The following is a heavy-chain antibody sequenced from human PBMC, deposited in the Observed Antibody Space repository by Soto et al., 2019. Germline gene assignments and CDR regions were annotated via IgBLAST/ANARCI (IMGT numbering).Heavy chain of an antibody. J-gene: IGHJ4*02. D-gene: IGHD3-3*01. CDR3: ARDQVWGGYFYIDF. CDR2: ISSSGSYI. Sequence: EVQLVESGGGLVKTGESLRLSCAVSGFTFSSYSVNWVRQAPGKGLEWVASISSSGSYIYYADSVKGRFTISRDNAKNSLYLQINNLRVEDTAVYYCARDQVWGGYFYIDFWGQGTLVTVSS. CDR1: GFTFSSYS. V-gene: IGHV3-21*01.